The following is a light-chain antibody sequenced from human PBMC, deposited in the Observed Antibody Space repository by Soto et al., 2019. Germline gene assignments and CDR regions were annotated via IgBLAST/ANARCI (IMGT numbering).Light chain of an antibody. CDR1: QSISTY. J-gene: IGKJ1*01. CDR2: AAS. V-gene: IGKV1-39*01. CDR3: QQCYSSPRT. Sequence: DIQMTPSPSTLSASVGDRVTITCRASQSISTYLNWYQQKLGRAPTLLIYAASSLQSGAPSRFSGGGSGTDFTLTISSLQPEDFAMYFCQQCYSSPRTFGQGTKVEIK.